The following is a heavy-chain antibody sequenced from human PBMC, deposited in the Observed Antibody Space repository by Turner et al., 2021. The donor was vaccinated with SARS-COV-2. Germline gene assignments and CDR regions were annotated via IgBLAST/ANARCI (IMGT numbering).Heavy chain of an antibody. J-gene: IGHJ5*02. CDR3: VKRQNDVRVAGPWFDP. CDR2: IPPGDSTT. D-gene: IGHD6-19*01. V-gene: IGHV5-51*03. Sequence: EVQLVQSGAEVKKPGESLKISCKGSAYSFTNYWIGWVRQKPGEGLEWMGIIPPGDSTTLYSPSLQGQVTISADKAFTTVYLQWSSLKASDTAMYYCVKRQNDVRVAGPWFDPWGQGTLVTVSS. CDR1: AYSFTNYW.